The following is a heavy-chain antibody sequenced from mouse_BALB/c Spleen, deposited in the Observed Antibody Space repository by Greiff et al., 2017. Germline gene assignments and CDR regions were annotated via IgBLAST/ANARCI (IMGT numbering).Heavy chain of an antibody. D-gene: IGHD1-1*01. V-gene: IGHV1-63*02. J-gene: IGHJ4*01. CDR1: GYTFTNYW. Sequence: VKVVESGAELVRPGTSVKMSCKAAGYTFTNYWIGWVKQRPGHGLEWIGDIYPGGGYTNYNEKFKGKATLTADTSSSTAYMQLSSLTSEDSAIYYCATFYYGRAMDYWGQGTSVTVSS. CDR2: IYPGGGYT. CDR3: ATFYYGRAMDY.